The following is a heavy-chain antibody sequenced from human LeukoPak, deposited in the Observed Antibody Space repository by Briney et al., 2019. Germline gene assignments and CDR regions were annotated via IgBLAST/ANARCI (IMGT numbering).Heavy chain of an antibody. D-gene: IGHD3-10*01. Sequence: GGSLRLSCAASGFTFSSYAMHWVRQAPGKGLEWVAVISYDGSNKYYADSVKGRFTISRDNAKNSLYLQMNSLRAEDTAVYYCARVGEKWFGESNYAFDIWGQGTMVTVSS. CDR3: ARVGEKWFGESNYAFDI. V-gene: IGHV3-30*04. CDR1: GFTFSSYA. J-gene: IGHJ3*02. CDR2: ISYDGSNK.